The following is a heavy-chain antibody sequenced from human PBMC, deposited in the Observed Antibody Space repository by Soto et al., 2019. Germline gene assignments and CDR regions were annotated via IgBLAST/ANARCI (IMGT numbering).Heavy chain of an antibody. CDR1: GYSFPSYW. Sequence: PGESLKISCKRSGYSFPSYWIAWVRPMPGKGLEWMGIIYPRGSDIRYSPSFQGHVTISADKSTNTAFLQWISLKASDTAMYYCARRGIVVAATDCFDFWGQGTLVTVSS. CDR3: ARRGIVVAATDCFDF. CDR2: IYPRGSDI. V-gene: IGHV5-51*01. J-gene: IGHJ4*02. D-gene: IGHD2-15*01.